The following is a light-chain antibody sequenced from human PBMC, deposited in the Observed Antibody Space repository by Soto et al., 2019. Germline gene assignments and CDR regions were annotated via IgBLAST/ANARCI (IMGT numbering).Light chain of an antibody. Sequence: QSVLTQPPSASGTAGQVVTISCSGGDSNIGSNSVYWYQHLPRMAPKLLIYYNNQRPSGVPDRFSGSRSGTSASLAIVGLRSEDEAVYYCATWDDSLDAGVFGGGTKLTVL. CDR1: DSNIGSNS. V-gene: IGLV1-47*02. CDR3: ATWDDSLDAGV. J-gene: IGLJ3*02. CDR2: YNN.